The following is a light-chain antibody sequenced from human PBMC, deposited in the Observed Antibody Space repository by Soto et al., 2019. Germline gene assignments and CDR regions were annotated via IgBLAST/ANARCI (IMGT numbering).Light chain of an antibody. J-gene: IGKJ4*01. CDR3: QQYNTYFSLT. V-gene: IGKV1-5*03. Sequence: DMLITHSPTSLCASVGHMVGITCLPSQTISSWVAWYQQKPGKAPKLLIYKATSLETGVPARFSGSGSGTEFTLTISGLQPDDFASYYCQQYNTYFSLTFGGGTKVDIK. CDR2: KAT. CDR1: QTISSW.